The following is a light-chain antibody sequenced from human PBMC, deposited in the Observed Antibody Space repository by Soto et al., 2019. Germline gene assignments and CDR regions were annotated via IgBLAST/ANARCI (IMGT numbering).Light chain of an antibody. Sequence: QSALTQPASVSGSPGQSITISCTGTSSDVGGYNYVSWYQQHPGKAPKLMIYDVRNRASGASNRFSGSKSGNTASLTISGLQAEDDADYSCTSYTSSSTLYVFGTGTNVTVL. CDR3: TSYTSSSTLYV. V-gene: IGLV2-14*01. CDR1: SSDVGGYNY. CDR2: DVR. J-gene: IGLJ1*01.